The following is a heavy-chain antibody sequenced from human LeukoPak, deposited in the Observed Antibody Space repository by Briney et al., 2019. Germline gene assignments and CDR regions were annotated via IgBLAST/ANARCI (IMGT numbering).Heavy chain of an antibody. J-gene: IGHJ1*01. CDR2: IYYSGST. D-gene: IGHD2-15*01. Sequence: SETLSLTCTVSGGSISTYDWSWIRQPPRKGLEWIGHIYYSGSTKYNPSLKSRVTMSVGASKNQFSLKLTSVTAADTAVYYCVRVSCSGGTCLSPDWGQGTLVTVSS. V-gene: IGHV4-59*01. CDR3: VRVSCSGGTCLSPD. CDR1: GGSISTYD.